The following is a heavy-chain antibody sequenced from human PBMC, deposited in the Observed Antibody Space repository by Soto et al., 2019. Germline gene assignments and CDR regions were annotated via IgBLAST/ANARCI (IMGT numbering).Heavy chain of an antibody. Sequence: SGGGLVQPGGSLRLSCTASGFTFSSYWMNWVRQAPGKGLEWVGNIKEDGSEKFYVDSVKGRFTISRDNAKNSLYLDMNSLRVEDTAIYFCARDFGGPWGQGTLVTVSS. CDR3: ARDFGGP. V-gene: IGHV3-7*05. CDR2: IKEDGSEK. D-gene: IGHD1-26*01. CDR1: GFTFSSYW. J-gene: IGHJ5*02.